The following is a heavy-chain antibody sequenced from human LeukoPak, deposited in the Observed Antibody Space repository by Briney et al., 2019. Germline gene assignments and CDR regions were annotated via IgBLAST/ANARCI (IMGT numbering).Heavy chain of an antibody. D-gene: IGHD3-16*02. Sequence: ASVKVSCTASGYTFTSYYMHWVRQAPGQGLEWMGIINPSGGSTSYAQKFQGRVTMTRDTSTSTVYMELSSLRSEDTAVYYCARGSLGMATILYYFDYWGQGTLVTVSS. CDR1: GYTFTSYY. CDR3: ARGSLGMATILYYFDY. J-gene: IGHJ4*02. V-gene: IGHV1-46*01. CDR2: INPSGGST.